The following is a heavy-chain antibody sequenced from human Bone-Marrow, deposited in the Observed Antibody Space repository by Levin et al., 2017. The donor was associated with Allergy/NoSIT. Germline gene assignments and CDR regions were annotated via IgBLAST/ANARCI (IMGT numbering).Heavy chain of an antibody. J-gene: IGHJ6*02. CDR3: AAFELPANYYALDV. CDR1: ASTLSQLS. Sequence: PEASVKVSCKVSASTLSQLSIHWVRQAPGKGLEWMGGFDPESDETIYGQKFQGRVTMTEDTSAYTYYMELTSLTSEDTGVYYCAAFELPANYYALDVWGQGTTVTVSS. D-gene: IGHD4-23*01. V-gene: IGHV1-24*01. CDR2: FDPESDET.